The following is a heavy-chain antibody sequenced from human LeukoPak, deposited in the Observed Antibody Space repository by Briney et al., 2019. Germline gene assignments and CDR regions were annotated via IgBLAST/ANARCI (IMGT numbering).Heavy chain of an antibody. D-gene: IGHD3-22*01. V-gene: IGHV5-51*01. J-gene: IGHJ6*02. CDR1: GYSFTSYW. CDR2: IYPDDSDT. CDR3: ARAGDMIPVGRVYGMDV. Sequence: GESLKISCKGSGYSFTSYWIGWVRQMPGKGLEWMGIIYPDDSDTRYSPSFQGQVTISADKSISTAYLQWSSLKASDTAMYYCARAGDMIPVGRVYGMDVWGQGTTVTVSS.